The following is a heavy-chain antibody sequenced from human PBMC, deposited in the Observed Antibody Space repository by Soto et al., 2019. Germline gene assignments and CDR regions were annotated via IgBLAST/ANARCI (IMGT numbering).Heavy chain of an antibody. CDR2: FDPEDGET. J-gene: IGHJ3*02. V-gene: IGHV1-24*01. CDR1: GYTLTELS. CDR3: ATIQAPLRFLEWQTRGAFDI. D-gene: IGHD3-3*01. Sequence: ASVKVSCKVSGYTLTELSMHWVRQAPGKGLEWMGGFDPEDGETIYAQKFQGRVTMTEDTSTDPAYMELSSLRSEDTAVYYCATIQAPLRFLEWQTRGAFDIWGQGTMVTVSS.